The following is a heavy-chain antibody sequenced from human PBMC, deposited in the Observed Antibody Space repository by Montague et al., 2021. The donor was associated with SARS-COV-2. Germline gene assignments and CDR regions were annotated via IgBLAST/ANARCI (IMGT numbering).Heavy chain of an antibody. Sequence: SETLSLTCAVYGASLSDYYWTWIRQPPGKGLEWIGEINHSGSTNYVPFLKSRVTISVDTSNNQFSLRLRSVTAADTAVYYCARVPLETQNYDFWSGYFDNWFDPWGQGTLVTASS. D-gene: IGHD3-3*01. CDR3: ARVPLETQNYDFWSGYFDNWFDP. CDR1: GASLSDYY. CDR2: INHSGST. V-gene: IGHV4-34*01. J-gene: IGHJ5*02.